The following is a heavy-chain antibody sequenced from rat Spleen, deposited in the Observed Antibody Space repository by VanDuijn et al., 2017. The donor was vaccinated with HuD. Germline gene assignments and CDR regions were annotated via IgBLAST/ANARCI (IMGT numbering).Heavy chain of an antibody. CDR1: GFTFSNFD. V-gene: IGHV5-29*01. CDR3: TRDGGNYFDY. J-gene: IGHJ2*01. Sequence: EVQLVESGGGFVQPGRSLKLSCAASGFTFSNFDMAWVRQAPTKGLEWVATINYDGSSTYYRDSVKGRFTISRDKAESTLYLQMDRLRSEDTATYYCTRDGGNYFDYWGQGVMVTVSS. D-gene: IGHD1-12*02. CDR2: INYDGSST.